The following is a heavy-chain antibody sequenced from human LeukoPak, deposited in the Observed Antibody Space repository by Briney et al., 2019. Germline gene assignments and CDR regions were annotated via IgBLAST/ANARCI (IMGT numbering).Heavy chain of an antibody. Sequence: ASVKVFCKASGYTFTSYGLSWVRQAPGQGLEWMGWISPYNANTHYVQKVQGRVTMTTDTSTSTAYMELRSLRSDDTAVYYCARKPPNLAFDYWGQGTLVTVSS. D-gene: IGHD4/OR15-4a*01. V-gene: IGHV1-18*04. CDR3: ARKPPNLAFDY. J-gene: IGHJ4*02. CDR2: ISPYNANT. CDR1: GYTFTSYG.